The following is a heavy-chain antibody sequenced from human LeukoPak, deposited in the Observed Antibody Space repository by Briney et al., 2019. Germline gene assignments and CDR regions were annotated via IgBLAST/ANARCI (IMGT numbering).Heavy chain of an antibody. Sequence: PSETLSLTCTVSGGSISSYYWSWIRQPPGKGLEWIGYIYYSGSANYNPSLKSRVTISVDTSKNQFSLNLSSVTAADTAVYYCAGAYGDLSRWGQGTLVTVSS. CDR2: IYYSGSA. CDR3: AGAYGDLSR. CDR1: GGSISSYY. D-gene: IGHD3-10*01. J-gene: IGHJ4*02. V-gene: IGHV4-59*01.